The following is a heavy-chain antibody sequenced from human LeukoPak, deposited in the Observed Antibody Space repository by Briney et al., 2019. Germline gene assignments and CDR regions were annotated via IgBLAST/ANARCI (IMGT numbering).Heavy chain of an antibody. Sequence: SVKVSCKASGGTFSSNALSWVRQAPGQGLEWMGGIIPIFGTPNYAQKFQGRVTITADESTSTAYMEVSSLRPEDTAVYYCASASDRRAEYFQHWGQGTLVTVSS. CDR3: ASASDRRAEYFQH. CDR1: GGTFSSNA. J-gene: IGHJ1*01. CDR2: IIPIFGTP. V-gene: IGHV1-69*13.